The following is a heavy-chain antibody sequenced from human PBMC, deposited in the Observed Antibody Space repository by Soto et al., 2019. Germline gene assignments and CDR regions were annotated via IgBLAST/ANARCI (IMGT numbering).Heavy chain of an antibody. CDR1: GGSIGSYY. Sequence: SETLSLTCTVSGGSIGSYYWSWIRQPPGKGLEWIGYIYYSGSTNYNPSLKSRVTISVDTSKNQFSLKLSSVTAADTAVYYCARQGAAYYDFWSGYPKGENWFDPWGQGTLVTVSS. V-gene: IGHV4-59*08. D-gene: IGHD3-3*01. CDR3: ARQGAAYYDFWSGYPKGENWFDP. J-gene: IGHJ5*02. CDR2: IYYSGST.